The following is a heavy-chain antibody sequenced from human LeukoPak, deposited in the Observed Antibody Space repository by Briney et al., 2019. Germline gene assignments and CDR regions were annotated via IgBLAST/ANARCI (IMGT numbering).Heavy chain of an antibody. CDR1: GYTFTGYY. CDR3: ARVIEGGYVDY. J-gene: IGHJ4*02. V-gene: IGHV1-2*02. Sequence: ASVKVSCKASGYTFTGYYMHWVRQAPGQGLEWMGWINPNRGGTNYAQKFQGRVTMTRNTSISTAYMELSRLRSDDTAVYYCARVIEGGYVDYWGQGTLVTVSS. CDR2: INPNRGGT. D-gene: IGHD2-21*01.